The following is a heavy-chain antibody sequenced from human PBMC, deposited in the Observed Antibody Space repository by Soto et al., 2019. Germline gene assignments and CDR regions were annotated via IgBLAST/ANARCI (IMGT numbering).Heavy chain of an antibody. CDR2: IYYSGST. V-gene: IGHV4-61*01. D-gene: IGHD6-13*01. CDR3: AREGRGAAAGITFDY. CDR1: GGSVSSGSYY. J-gene: IGHJ4*02. Sequence: PSETLSLTCTVSGGSVSSGSYYWSWIRQPPGKGLEWIGYIYYSGSTNYNPSLKSRVTISVDTSKNQFSLKLSSVTAADTAVYYCAREGRGAAAGITFDYWGQGTMVTVYS.